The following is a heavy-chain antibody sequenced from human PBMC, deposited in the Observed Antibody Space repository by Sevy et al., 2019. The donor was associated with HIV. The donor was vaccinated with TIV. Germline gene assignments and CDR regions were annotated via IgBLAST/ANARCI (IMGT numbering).Heavy chain of an antibody. CDR1: GFTFNSYW. CDR3: TRGKGSSDY. Sequence: GGSLRLSCAASGFTFNSYWMSWVRQAPGKGLEWISYISSSSNTIDYADSVKGRFTISRDNAKNSVYLQMNSLRGEDTAVYYCTRGKGSSDYWGQGTLVTVSS. CDR2: ISSSSNTI. D-gene: IGHD6-6*01. V-gene: IGHV3-48*01. J-gene: IGHJ4*02.